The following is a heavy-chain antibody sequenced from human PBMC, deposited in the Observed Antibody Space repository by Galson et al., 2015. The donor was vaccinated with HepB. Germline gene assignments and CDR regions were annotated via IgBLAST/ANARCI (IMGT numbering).Heavy chain of an antibody. J-gene: IGHJ6*02. Sequence: SLRLSCAASGFTFSNAWMNWVRQAPGKGLEWVGRIKSKTDGGTTDYAAPVKGRFTISRDDSKNTLYLQMNSLKTEDTAVYYCTTEGTRDREGYYYYGMDVWGQETTVTVSS. CDR2: IKSKTDGGTT. D-gene: IGHD1-1*01. CDR3: TTEGTRDREGYYYYGMDV. V-gene: IGHV3-15*07. CDR1: GFTFSNAW.